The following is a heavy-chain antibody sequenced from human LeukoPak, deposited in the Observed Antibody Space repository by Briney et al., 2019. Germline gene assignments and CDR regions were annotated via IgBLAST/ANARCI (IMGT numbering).Heavy chain of an antibody. CDR1: GFTFSSYG. V-gene: IGHV3-33*01. J-gene: IGHJ4*02. CDR2: IWYDGSNK. Sequence: PGGSLTLSCAAPGFTFSSYGMHWVRQAPGKGLEWVAVIWYDGSNKEYGDSVKGRFTISRDNSKNTLYLQMNSLRAEDTAVYYCARKYSTSWYVDYWGQGTLVTVSS. D-gene: IGHD2-2*01. CDR3: ARKYSTSWYVDY.